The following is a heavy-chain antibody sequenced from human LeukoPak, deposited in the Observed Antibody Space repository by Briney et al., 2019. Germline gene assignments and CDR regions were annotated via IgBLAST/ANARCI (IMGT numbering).Heavy chain of an antibody. V-gene: IGHV3-23*01. Sequence: GGSLRLSCAASGFTFSSYAMSWVRQGPGKGLEWVSAISVSGNTYHADSVKGRFTISRDSSKNTLYLQMNSLRAEDTAVYYCAKGEKQQLADYWGQGTLVTVSS. CDR2: ISVSGNT. J-gene: IGHJ4*02. CDR1: GFTFSSYA. CDR3: AKGEKQQLADY. D-gene: IGHD6-13*01.